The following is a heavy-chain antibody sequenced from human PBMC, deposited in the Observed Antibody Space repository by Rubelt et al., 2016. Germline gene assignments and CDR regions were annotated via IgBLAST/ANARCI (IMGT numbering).Heavy chain of an antibody. V-gene: IGHV3-64*05. CDR1: GFTFSSYA. CDR2: IDTNGGTT. D-gene: IGHD6-19*01. CDR3: QVAVANTLY. Sequence: VQLVESGGGLVQPGGSLRLSCSDSGFTFSSYAMHWVRQAPGKGLEYVSGIDTNGGTTYYADTVKGRFTISRDNSKHTLYVQMSSLRAEDTAVYYCQVAVANTLYWGQGTLVTVSS. J-gene: IGHJ4*02.